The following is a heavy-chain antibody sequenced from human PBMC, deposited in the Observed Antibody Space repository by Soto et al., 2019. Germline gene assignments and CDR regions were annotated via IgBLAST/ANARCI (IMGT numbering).Heavy chain of an antibody. CDR3: ARGLNYFLTGCYWFDP. Sequence: ASVKVSCKASGYTFTSYYMHWVRQAPGQGLEWMGIINPSGGSTSYAQKFQGRVTMTRDTSTSTVYMELSSLRSEDTAVYYCARGLNYFLTGCYWFDPWGQGTLVTVSA. CDR2: INPSGGST. J-gene: IGHJ5*02. CDR1: GYTFTSYY. V-gene: IGHV1-46*03. D-gene: IGHD3-9*01.